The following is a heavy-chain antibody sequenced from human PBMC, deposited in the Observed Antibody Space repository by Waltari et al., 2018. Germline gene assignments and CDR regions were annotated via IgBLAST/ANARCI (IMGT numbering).Heavy chain of an antibody. CDR2: IYHTGGT. CDR3: AREHTVIRRLSSSNWFDP. J-gene: IGHJ5*02. V-gene: IGHV4-38-2*02. Sequence: QVQLRESGPGLVKPSETLSLTCAVSSYSMTSGYYLGWIRQPPGKGLEWIGSIYHTGGTYYNPSLKSRVTISVETSKNQFSLNLLSVTATDTAVYYCAREHTVIRRLSSSNWFDPWGQGTLVTVSS. CDR1: SYSMTSGYY. D-gene: IGHD2-21*01.